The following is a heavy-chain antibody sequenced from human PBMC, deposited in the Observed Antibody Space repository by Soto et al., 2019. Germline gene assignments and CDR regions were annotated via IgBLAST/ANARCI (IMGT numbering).Heavy chain of an antibody. Sequence: PSETLSLTCTVSGYSIINGYYWGFIRQSPEKGLEWIGTIYHSGSTNYNPSLKSRVTISVDTSKNQFSLKLSSVTAADTAVYYCARALVRGVIRFVTYYYGMDVWGQGTTVTVSS. J-gene: IGHJ6*02. D-gene: IGHD3-10*01. V-gene: IGHV4-38-2*02. CDR2: IYHSGST. CDR3: ARALVRGVIRFVTYYYGMDV. CDR1: GYSIINGYY.